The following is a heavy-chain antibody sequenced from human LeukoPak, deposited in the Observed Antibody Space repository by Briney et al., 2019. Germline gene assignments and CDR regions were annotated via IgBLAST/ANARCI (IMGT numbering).Heavy chain of an antibody. V-gene: IGHV4-38-2*01. J-gene: IGHJ4*02. CDR1: GYSISSGYY. D-gene: IGHD4-17*01. Sequence: SETLSLTCAVSGYSISSGYYWGWIRQPPGKGLEWIGSIYHSGSTYYNPSLKSRVTISVDTSKNQFSLKLSPVTAADTAVYYCATGEFTVTTYWGQGTLVTVSS. CDR3: ATGEFTVTTY. CDR2: IYHSGST.